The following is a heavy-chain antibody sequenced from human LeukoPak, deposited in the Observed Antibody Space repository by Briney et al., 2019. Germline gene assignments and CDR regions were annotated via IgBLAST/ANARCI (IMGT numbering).Heavy chain of an antibody. D-gene: IGHD3-3*01. V-gene: IGHV4-4*07. CDR2: IYISGST. Sequence: PSETLSLTCTVSGGSISSYYWSWIRQPAGKGLEWIGRIYISGSTNYNPSLKSRVTMSVDTSKNQFSLKLSSVTAADTAVYYRARDGVENWFDPWGQGTLVTVSS. CDR3: ARDGVENWFDP. J-gene: IGHJ5*02. CDR1: GGSISSYY.